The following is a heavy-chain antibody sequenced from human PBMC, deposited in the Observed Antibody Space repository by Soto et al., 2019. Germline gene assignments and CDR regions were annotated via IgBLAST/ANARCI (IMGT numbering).Heavy chain of an antibody. V-gene: IGHV3-33*01. CDR1: GFTFSRYG. J-gene: IGHJ4*02. CDR2: IVNDGSDR. D-gene: IGHD4-17*01. CDR3: ARDDDYEANGLDY. Sequence: GGSLRLSCVGSGFTFSRYGMHWLRQAPGEGLEWMAVIVNDGSDRDYAASVAGRFTISRDNSKNTLYLQMDNLGDDDTAMYYCARDDDYEANGLDYWSQGTLVTVS.